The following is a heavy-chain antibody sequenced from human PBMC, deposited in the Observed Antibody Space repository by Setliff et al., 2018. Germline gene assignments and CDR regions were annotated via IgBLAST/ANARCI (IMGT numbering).Heavy chain of an antibody. J-gene: IGHJ4*02. CDR3: ARGRIGSTWTGDY. D-gene: IGHD2-2*01. Sequence: ASVKVSCKASGYTFGAHYIHWVRQAPGQGFEWMGWINPNSGDTNYAQRFQGRVTMTMDTSISTAYMELSGLRSDDTALYYCARGRIGSTWTGDYWGQGALVTVSS. CDR2: INPNSGDT. V-gene: IGHV1-2*02. CDR1: GYTFGAHY.